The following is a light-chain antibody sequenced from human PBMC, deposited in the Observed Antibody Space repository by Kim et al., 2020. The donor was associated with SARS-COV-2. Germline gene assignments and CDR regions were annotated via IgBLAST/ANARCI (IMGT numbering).Light chain of an antibody. Sequence: EIVLTQFPGTLSLSPGERATLSCRASQSVSSSYLAWYQHKPGQAPRLLIHGASSRATGIPDRFSGSGSGTDFTLTISRLEPEDFAVYYCQQYGSSPPLTFGGGTKVDIK. J-gene: IGKJ4*01. V-gene: IGKV3-20*01. CDR2: GAS. CDR1: QSVSSSY. CDR3: QQYGSSPPLT.